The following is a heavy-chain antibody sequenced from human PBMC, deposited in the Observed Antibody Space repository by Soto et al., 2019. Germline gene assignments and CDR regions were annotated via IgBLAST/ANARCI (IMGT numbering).Heavy chain of an antibody. D-gene: IGHD2-15*01. CDR1: GFTFSSYD. Sequence: EVQLVESGGVLVQPGGSLRLSCAASGFTFSSYDMHWVRQATGKGLEWVSAIGTAGDTYYPGSVKGRFTISRENAKNSLYLQMNSLRAGDTAVYYCARGICSGGSCYYYYGMDVWGQGTTVTVSS. CDR2: IGTAGDT. V-gene: IGHV3-13*01. J-gene: IGHJ6*02. CDR3: ARGICSGGSCYYYYGMDV.